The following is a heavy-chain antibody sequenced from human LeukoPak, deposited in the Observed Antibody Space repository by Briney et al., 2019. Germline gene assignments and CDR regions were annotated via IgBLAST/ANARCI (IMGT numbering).Heavy chain of an antibody. D-gene: IGHD3-3*01. CDR2: IYYSGST. Sequence: SETLSLTCTASGGSISSGGYYWSWIRQHPGKGLEWIGYIYYSGSTYYNPSLKSRVAISVDTSKNQFSLKLSSVTAADTAVYYCARVAHITIFGVVITGWFDPWGQGTLVTVSS. CDR3: ARVAHITIFGVVITGWFDP. V-gene: IGHV4-31*03. J-gene: IGHJ5*02. CDR1: GGSISSGGYY.